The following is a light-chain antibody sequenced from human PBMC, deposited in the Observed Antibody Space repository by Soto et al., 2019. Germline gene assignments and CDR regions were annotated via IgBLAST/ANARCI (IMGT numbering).Light chain of an antibody. J-gene: IGKJ4*01. CDR1: QSVSSN. V-gene: IGKV3-15*01. CDR2: DTS. CDR3: QQYNNWSLT. Sequence: EIVMTQSPATLSVPPGDRATISCRASQSVSSNLAWYQQKPGQAPRLLIYDTSTRATGIPARFSGSGSGTAFTLTISSRQSEDFAVYYCQQYNNWSLTFGGGTKVEIK.